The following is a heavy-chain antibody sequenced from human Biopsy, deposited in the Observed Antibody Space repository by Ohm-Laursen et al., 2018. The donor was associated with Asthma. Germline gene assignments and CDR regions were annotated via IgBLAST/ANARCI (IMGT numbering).Heavy chain of an antibody. D-gene: IGHD3-3*02. J-gene: IGHJ1*01. CDR3: ARTFHFWSPYHAEHYQL. Sequence: SLRLSCAASGFTFGGYWMGWVRQVPGKGLEWVANIKHDGSEKNHVDSLKGRFTISRDNAKNSLYLQMNSLRAEDTAVYYCARTFHFWSPYHAEHYQLWGQGTLVTVPS. CDR2: IKHDGSEK. CDR1: GFTFGGYW. V-gene: IGHV3-7*01.